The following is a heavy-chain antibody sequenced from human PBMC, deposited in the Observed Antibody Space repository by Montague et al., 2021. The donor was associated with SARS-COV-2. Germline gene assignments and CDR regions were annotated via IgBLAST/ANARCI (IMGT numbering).Heavy chain of an antibody. D-gene: IGHD3-16*01. CDR2: IKQDGSEK. V-gene: IGHV3-7*01. J-gene: IGHJ5*02. Sequence: SLRLSCVASGFTFSSYWMSWVRQAPGKGLEWVANIKQDGSEKYYLDSVKGRFTISRDNAKNSLYLQMNSLRAEDTAVYYCARVSGSYDYVWGSYIVWFDPWGQGTLVTVSS. CDR1: GFTFSSYW. CDR3: ARVSGSYDYVWGSYIVWFDP.